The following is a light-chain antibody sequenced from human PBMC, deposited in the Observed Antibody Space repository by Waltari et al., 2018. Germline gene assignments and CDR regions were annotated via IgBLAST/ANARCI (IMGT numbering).Light chain of an antibody. CDR1: SSYVGGFNS. CDR2: DVT. CDR3: SSYAGSNKV. J-gene: IGLJ1*01. V-gene: IGLV2-8*01. Sequence: QSALTQPPSPSGSLGQSVTLSCTGTSSYVGGFNSVSWSQQPPGKAPKLMIYDVTKRPSGVPDRFSGSKSGNTASLTVSGLQAEDEADYYCSSYAGSNKVFGTGTKVTVL.